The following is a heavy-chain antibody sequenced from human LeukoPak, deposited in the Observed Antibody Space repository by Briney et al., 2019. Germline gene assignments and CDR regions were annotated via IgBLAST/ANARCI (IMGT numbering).Heavy chain of an antibody. J-gene: IGHJ6*03. Sequence: GESLKISCKGSGYSFTSYWIGWVRQMPGKGLEWMGIIYPGDSDTRYSPSFQGRVTISADKSISTAYLQWSSLKASDTAMYYCARLDIVVVPAAKGYYYYMDVWGKGTTVTISS. D-gene: IGHD2-2*01. CDR1: GYSFTSYW. V-gene: IGHV5-51*01. CDR3: ARLDIVVVPAAKGYYYYMDV. CDR2: IYPGDSDT.